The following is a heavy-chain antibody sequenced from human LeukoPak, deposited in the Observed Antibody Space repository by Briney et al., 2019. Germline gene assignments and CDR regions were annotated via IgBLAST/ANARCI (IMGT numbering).Heavy chain of an antibody. CDR3: AKEGGSYSFRPSVFDY. D-gene: IGHD1-26*01. CDR1: GFTVSSNY. V-gene: IGHV3-66*01. Sequence: PGGSLRLSCAASGFTVSSNYMSWVRQAPGKGLEWVSVIYSGGSTYYADSVKGRFTISRDNSKNTLYLQMNSLRAEDTAVYYCAKEGGSYSFRPSVFDYWGQGTLVTVSS. J-gene: IGHJ4*02. CDR2: IYSGGST.